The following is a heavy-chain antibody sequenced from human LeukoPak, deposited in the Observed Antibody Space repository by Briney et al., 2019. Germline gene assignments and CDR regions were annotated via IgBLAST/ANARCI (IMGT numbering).Heavy chain of an antibody. Sequence: PGGSLRLSSAASVFTFSSYAMSWVRQAAGKGLEWVSAISGSGGSTYYADSVKGRFTISRDNSKNTLYLQMNSLRAEDTAVYYCAIDPRGAYTAMFPDLDYCGQRTLVTVSS. CDR3: AIDPRGAYTAMFPDLDY. V-gene: IGHV3-23*01. CDR1: VFTFSSYA. D-gene: IGHD5-18*01. CDR2: ISGSGGST. J-gene: IGHJ4*02.